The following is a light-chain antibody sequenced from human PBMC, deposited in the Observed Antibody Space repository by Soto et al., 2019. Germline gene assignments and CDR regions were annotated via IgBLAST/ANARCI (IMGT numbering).Light chain of an antibody. J-gene: IGKJ5*01. Sequence: NQITQTPASLSASIGGGVMIICLASQDIRVDVGWLQQRPGHAPNLLIYAASTLHTGVPSTFTGSGSGTDFTLTINDLQPEDVATYFCLQDYDFPYTLGQGTRLEIK. CDR2: AAS. V-gene: IGKV1-6*01. CDR3: LQDYDFPYT. CDR1: QDIRVD.